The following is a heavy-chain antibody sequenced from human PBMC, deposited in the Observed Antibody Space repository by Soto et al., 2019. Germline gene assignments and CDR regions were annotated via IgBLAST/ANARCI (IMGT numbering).Heavy chain of an antibody. J-gene: IGHJ4*02. V-gene: IGHV3-30-3*01. CDR3: ASEIFGVVISDY. CDR1: GFTFSSYA. Sequence: GGSLRLSCAASGFTFSSYAMHWVRQAPGKGLEWVAVISYDGSNKYHADSVKGRFTISRDNSKNSLYLQMNSLRAEDTAVYYCASEIFGVVISDYWGQGTLVTVSS. CDR2: ISYDGSNK. D-gene: IGHD3-3*01.